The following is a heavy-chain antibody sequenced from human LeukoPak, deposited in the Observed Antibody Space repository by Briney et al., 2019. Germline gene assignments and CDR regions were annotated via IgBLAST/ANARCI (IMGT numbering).Heavy chain of an antibody. J-gene: IGHJ4*02. CDR3: AREGTSMVRGVITHFDY. CDR2: INPNSGGT. CDR1: GYTFTGYY. Sequence: ASVTVSCKASGYTFTGYYMHWVRQAPGQGLEWMGWINPNSGGTNYAQKFQGRVTMTRDTSISTAYMELSRLRSDDTAVYYCAREGTSMVRGVITHFDYWGQGTLVTVSS. V-gene: IGHV1-2*02. D-gene: IGHD3-10*01.